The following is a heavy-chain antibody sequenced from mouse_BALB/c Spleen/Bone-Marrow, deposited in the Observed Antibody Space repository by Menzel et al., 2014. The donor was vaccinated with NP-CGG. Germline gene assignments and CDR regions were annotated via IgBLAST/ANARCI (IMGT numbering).Heavy chain of an antibody. D-gene: IGHD1-1*01. CDR1: GFNIKDYY. Sequence: VHVKQSGAELVRSGASVKLSCTASGFNIKDYYMHWVKQRPEQGLEWIGWIDPENGDTEYVPKFQGKATMTADTSSNTAYLQLSSLASEDTAVYCCNAHITAVSYWGQGTTLTVSS. CDR3: NAHITAVSY. V-gene: IGHV14-4*02. CDR2: IDPENGDT. J-gene: IGHJ2*01.